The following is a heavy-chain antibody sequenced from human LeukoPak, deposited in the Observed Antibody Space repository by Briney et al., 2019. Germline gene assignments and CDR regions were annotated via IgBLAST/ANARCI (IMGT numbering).Heavy chain of an antibody. D-gene: IGHD3-10*01. CDR1: GFTFSSYG. V-gene: IGHV3-23*01. CDR2: IGGRDGST. Sequence: GGSLRLSCAASGFTFSSYGMSWVRQAPGKGLEWVSAIGGRDGSTYYSDSVKGRFTISRDNSKNTLYVQMNSLRAEDTAVYYCAKGHYYGSGSLDYWGQGTLVTVSS. J-gene: IGHJ4*02. CDR3: AKGHYYGSGSLDY.